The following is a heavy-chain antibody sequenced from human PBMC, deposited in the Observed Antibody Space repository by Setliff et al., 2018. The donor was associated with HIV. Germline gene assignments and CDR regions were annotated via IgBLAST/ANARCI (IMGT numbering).Heavy chain of an antibody. CDR3: ARGAGYYDFWSGYYVYNYLDP. CDR1: GGSISTGGYY. Sequence: PSETLSLTCTVSGGSISTGGYYWSWIRQQPGKGLEWIGYSDYNGRTYYNPSLKSRVTISVDTSKNQFSLKLSSVTASDTAVYYCARGAGYYDFWSGYYVYNYLDPWGQGTLVTVSS. D-gene: IGHD3-3*01. V-gene: IGHV4-31*03. J-gene: IGHJ5*02. CDR2: SDYNGRT.